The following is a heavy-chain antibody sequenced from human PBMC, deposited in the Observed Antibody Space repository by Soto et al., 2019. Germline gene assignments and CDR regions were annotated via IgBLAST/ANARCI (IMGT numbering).Heavy chain of an antibody. J-gene: IGHJ6*02. CDR3: ARPSIVRAVAGNPAPYYYYGMDV. V-gene: IGHV1-2*02. D-gene: IGHD6-19*01. CDR1: GYTFTGYY. CDR2: INPNSGGT. Sequence: EASVKVSCKASGYTFTGYYMHWVRQAPGQGLEWMGWINPNSGGTNYAQKFQGRVTMTRDTSISTAYMELSRLRSDDTAVYYCARPSIVRAVAGNPAPYYYYGMDVWGQGTTVTVSS.